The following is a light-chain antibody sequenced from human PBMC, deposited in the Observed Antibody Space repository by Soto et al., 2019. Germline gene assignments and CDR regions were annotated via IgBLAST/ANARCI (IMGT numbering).Light chain of an antibody. CDR1: SSDVGSSNL. CDR2: EGS. Sequence: QSALTQPASVSGSPGQSITISCTGTSSDVGSSNLVSWYQQHPGKAPKLIIYEGSRRPSGVSGRFSGSKSGNTASLTISGLQAEDEADYYCCSFADSSTFYVFGTGTEVTVL. J-gene: IGLJ1*01. V-gene: IGLV2-23*01. CDR3: CSFADSSTFYV.